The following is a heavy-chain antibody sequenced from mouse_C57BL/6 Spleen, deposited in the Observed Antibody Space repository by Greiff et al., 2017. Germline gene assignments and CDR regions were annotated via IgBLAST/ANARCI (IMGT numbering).Heavy chain of an antibody. CDR3: ARSRITTVVVDY. D-gene: IGHD1-1*01. CDR1: GYAFSSSW. J-gene: IGHJ2*01. Sequence: QVQLQQSGPELVKPGASVKISCKASGYAFSSSWMNWVKQRPGKGLEWIGRIYPGDGDTNYNGEFKGKATLTADKSSSTAYMQLSSLTSEDSAVYFCARSRITTVVVDYWGQGTTLTVSS. CDR2: IYPGDGDT. V-gene: IGHV1-82*01.